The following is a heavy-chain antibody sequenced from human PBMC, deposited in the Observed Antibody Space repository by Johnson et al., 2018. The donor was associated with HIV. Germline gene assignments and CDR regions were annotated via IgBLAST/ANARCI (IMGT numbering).Heavy chain of an antibody. CDR3: ARCPYDYVWGSYRFIGAFDI. V-gene: IGHV3-15*01. J-gene: IGHJ3*02. Sequence: EVQLVESGGGLVKPGGSLRLSCAASGFIFSNAWMSWVRQAPGAGLEWVGRITRKTDGGATDYAAPVKGRFTISRDDSKNTLYLQMNSLRAEDTAVYYCARCPYDYVWGSYRFIGAFDIWGQGTMVTVSS. CDR2: ITRKTDGGAT. D-gene: IGHD3-16*02. CDR1: GFIFSNAW.